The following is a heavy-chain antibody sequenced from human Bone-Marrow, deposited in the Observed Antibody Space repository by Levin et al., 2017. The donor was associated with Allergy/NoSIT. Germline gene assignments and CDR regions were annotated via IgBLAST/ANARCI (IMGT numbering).Heavy chain of an antibody. V-gene: IGHV4-59*01. Sequence: TSETLSLTCTVSGVSITSYHWSWIRQPPGKRLELIAYFSHTGTTKSSPSLRSRVTISVDTSKNQFSLSLTSVTAADTAFYYCASISFATAVAATSLDYWDQGTLVTVSS. CDR3: ASISFATAVAATSLDY. CDR1: GVSITSYH. J-gene: IGHJ4*02. CDR2: FSHTGTT. D-gene: IGHD6-19*01.